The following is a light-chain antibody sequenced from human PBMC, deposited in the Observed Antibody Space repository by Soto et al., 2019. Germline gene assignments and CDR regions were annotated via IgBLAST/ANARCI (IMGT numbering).Light chain of an antibody. V-gene: IGKV3-20*01. Sequence: EIVLTQSPGTLYLSPGERATLSCRVSQSVSSTFLAWYQQKPGQAPRLLIYGASSMASGIPDRFSGSASSTDFARTISRLDPEDFSRYYCQQYGRSALTFGPGTKGDIK. CDR2: GAS. J-gene: IGKJ3*01. CDR3: QQYGRSALT. CDR1: QSVSSTF.